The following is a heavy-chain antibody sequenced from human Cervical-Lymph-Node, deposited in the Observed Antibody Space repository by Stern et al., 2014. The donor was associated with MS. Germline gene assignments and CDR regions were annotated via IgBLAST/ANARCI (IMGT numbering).Heavy chain of an antibody. J-gene: IGHJ1*01. CDR2: IWYDGSNR. CDR1: GFTFSSSG. D-gene: IGHD4-23*01. CDR3: AREGGNTAEYFQH. Sequence: MQLVESGGGVVQPGRSLRLSCAASGFTFSSSGMHWVRQATGKGLEWLAIIWYDGSNRYYADSVKGRFTISRDNSKNTLYLQMNSLRAEDTAVYYCAREGGNTAEYFQHWGQGTLVTVSS. V-gene: IGHV3-33*01.